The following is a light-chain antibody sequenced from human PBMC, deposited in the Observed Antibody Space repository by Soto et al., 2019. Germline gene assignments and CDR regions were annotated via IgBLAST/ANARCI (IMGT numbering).Light chain of an antibody. CDR2: WAS. CDR1: QRLLDSVINRYY. CDR3: QQYDTLPLT. Sequence: DIVMTQSPDSLAVSPGERATINCKSSQRLLDSVINRYYWAWYQQKPGQPPSLLIYWASSRESGVPERFSGSGSGTDFTLTINILPADEVALYYCQQYDTLPLTFGGGTKVEL. V-gene: IGKV4-1*01. J-gene: IGKJ4*02.